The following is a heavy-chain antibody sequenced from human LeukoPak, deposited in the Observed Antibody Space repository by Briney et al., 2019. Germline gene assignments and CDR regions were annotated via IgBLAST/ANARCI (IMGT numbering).Heavy chain of an antibody. CDR2: ILDDGSNE. D-gene: IGHD2-15*01. J-gene: IGHJ3*02. V-gene: IGHV3-30-3*01. Sequence: GGSLRLSCAASGSTFSSYAMHWVRQAPGKGLEWAAVILDDGSNEYYADSVKGRFTISRDNSKNTLYLQMNSLGGEDTAVYYCARVHCSGGGCYQRNDGLEIWGQGTMVTVSS. CDR1: GSTFSSYA. CDR3: ARVHCSGGGCYQRNDGLEI.